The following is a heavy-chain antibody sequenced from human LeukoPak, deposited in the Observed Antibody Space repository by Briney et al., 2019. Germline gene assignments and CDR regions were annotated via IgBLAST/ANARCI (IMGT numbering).Heavy chain of an antibody. CDR2: IYTSGST. CDR1: GGSISSGSYY. Sequence: PSQTLSLTCTVSGGSISSGSYYWSWIRQPAGKGLEWIGRIYTSGSTNYNPSLKSRVTISVDTSKNQFSLKLSSVTAADTAVYYCASSTLAPTGYSSSWYNYYYYYGMDVWGQGTTVTVSS. J-gene: IGHJ6*02. CDR3: ASSTLAPTGYSSSWYNYYYYYGMDV. V-gene: IGHV4-61*02. D-gene: IGHD6-13*01.